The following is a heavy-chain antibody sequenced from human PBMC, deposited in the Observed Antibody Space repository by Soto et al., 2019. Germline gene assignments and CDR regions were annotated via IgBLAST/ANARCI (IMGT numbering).Heavy chain of an antibody. J-gene: IGHJ3*02. CDR1: GGSISSGEYY. Sequence: LSLTCTVSGGSISSGEYYWSWIRQPPGKGLEWIGYIYYSGSTYYNPSLKSRVTISVDTSKNQFSLKLSSVTAADTAVYYCARDHPSGAQVLDIWGQGTMVTVSS. CDR3: ARDHPSGAQVLDI. CDR2: IYYSGST. V-gene: IGHV4-30-4*01. D-gene: IGHD7-27*01.